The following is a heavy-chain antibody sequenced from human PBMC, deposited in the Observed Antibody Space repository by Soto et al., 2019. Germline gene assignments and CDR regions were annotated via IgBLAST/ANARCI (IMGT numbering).Heavy chain of an antibody. D-gene: IGHD6-25*01. J-gene: IGHJ4*02. CDR3: ARRKERSGPYYLDL. CDR2: MNPNNGNA. V-gene: IGHV1-8*01. CDR1: GFTFITYD. Sequence: ASVKVSCKASGFTFITYDFSWVRQAAGQGLEWMGWMNPNNGNAGFAQKFRGRINITRNTSISTAYLELSSLRSDDSAVYFCARRKERSGPYYLDLWGQGNQVTVSS.